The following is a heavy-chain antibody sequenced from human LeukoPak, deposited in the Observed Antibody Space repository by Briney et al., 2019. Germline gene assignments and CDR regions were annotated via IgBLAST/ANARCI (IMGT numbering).Heavy chain of an antibody. CDR2: IYYSGST. V-gene: IGHV4-59*08. J-gene: IGHJ3*02. Sequence: SETLSPTCTVSGGSISSYYWSWIRQPPGKGLEWIGYIYYSGSTNYNPSLKSRVTISVDTSKNQFSLKLSSVTAADTAVYYCARQGLEDAFDIWGQGTMVTVSS. CDR1: GGSISSYY. D-gene: IGHD3-22*01. CDR3: ARQGLEDAFDI.